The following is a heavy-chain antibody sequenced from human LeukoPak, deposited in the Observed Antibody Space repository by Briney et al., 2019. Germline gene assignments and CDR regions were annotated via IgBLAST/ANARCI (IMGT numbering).Heavy chain of an antibody. CDR2: IYHDGST. D-gene: IGHD5-12*01. CDR1: GDSISSSTYY. V-gene: IGHV4-39*07. Sequence: SETLSLTCTVSGDSISSSTYYWGWVRQPPGKGLEWIGNIYHDGSTYYNPSLKSRVTISIDTSKNQFSLKLSSVTAADTAVYYCARGLDSGYDLDDRGGDLVDYWGQGTLVTVSS. CDR3: ARGLDSGYDLDDRGGDLVDY. J-gene: IGHJ4*02.